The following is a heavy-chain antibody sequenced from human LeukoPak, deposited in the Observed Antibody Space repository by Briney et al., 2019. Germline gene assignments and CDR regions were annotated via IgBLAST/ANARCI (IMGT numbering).Heavy chain of an antibody. CDR3: ARRELLGDAFDI. CDR2: IYYSGST. Sequence: SETLSLTCTVSGGSISSYYWSWIRQPPGKGLEWIGTIYYSGSTYYNPSLKSRVTISVDTSKNQFSLKLSSVTAADTAVYYCARRELLGDAFDIWGQGTMVTVSS. CDR1: GGSISSYY. V-gene: IGHV4-59*04. D-gene: IGHD1-26*01. J-gene: IGHJ3*02.